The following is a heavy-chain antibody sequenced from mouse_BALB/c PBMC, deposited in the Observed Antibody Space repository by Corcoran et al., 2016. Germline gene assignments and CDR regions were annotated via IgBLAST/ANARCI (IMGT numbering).Heavy chain of an antibody. D-gene: IGHD3-1*01. V-gene: IGHV14-1*02. J-gene: IGHJ3*01. CDR1: GFNIKDYY. Sequence: EVQLQQSGAELVRPGALVKLSCKASGFNIKDYYMHWVKQRPEQGMEWMGWIDPENGNTIYDPKFPGKASITADTSSNTAYLQLISLTSEGTAVYYWASAARATWFAYWGQGTLVTGSA. CDR3: ASAARATWFAY. CDR2: IDPENGNT.